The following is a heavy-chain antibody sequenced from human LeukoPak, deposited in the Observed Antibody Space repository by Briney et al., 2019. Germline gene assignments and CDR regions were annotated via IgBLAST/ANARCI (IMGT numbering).Heavy chain of an antibody. CDR1: GFTFSTYA. Sequence: PGGSLRLSCAASGFTFSTYAMSWVRQAPGKGLEWVSGISGSGASTYYADSVKGRFTISRDNSKNTLYLQMHSLRDEDTAVYYCENLKIWGYFDDWGQGTLVTVSS. CDR2: ISGSGAST. D-gene: IGHD3-16*01. V-gene: IGHV3-23*01. CDR3: ENLKIWGYFDD. J-gene: IGHJ4*02.